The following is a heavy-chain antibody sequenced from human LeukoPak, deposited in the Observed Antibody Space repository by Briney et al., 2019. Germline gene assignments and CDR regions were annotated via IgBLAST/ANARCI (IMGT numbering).Heavy chain of an antibody. CDR3: AKDSGYNWKGWSWFDP. CDR1: GFTFDDYA. J-gene: IGHJ5*02. V-gene: IGHV3-9*01. D-gene: IGHD1-1*01. Sequence: GGSLRLSCAASGFTFDDYAMHWVRQAPGKGLEWVSGISWNSGSIGYADSVKGRFTISRDNAKNSLYLQMNSLRAEDTALYYCAKDSGYNWKGWSWFDPWGQGTQVTVSS. CDR2: ISWNSGSI.